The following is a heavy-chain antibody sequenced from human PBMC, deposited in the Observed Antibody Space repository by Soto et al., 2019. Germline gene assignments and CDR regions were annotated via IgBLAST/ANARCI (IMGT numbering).Heavy chain of an antibody. J-gene: IGHJ6*02. CDR2: IDTAGHT. D-gene: IGHD3-10*01. V-gene: IGHV3-13*01. Sequence: HPGGSLRLSCVASGFTFRTYDMHWVRQPTGEGLEWISTIDTAGHTYYLGSVKGRFTVSRENAENSLYLQMNSLGAGDTAVYYCARERYYGLGSYSYYYGMDVWGQGTPVTVSS. CDR1: GFTFRTYD. CDR3: ARERYYGLGSYSYYYGMDV.